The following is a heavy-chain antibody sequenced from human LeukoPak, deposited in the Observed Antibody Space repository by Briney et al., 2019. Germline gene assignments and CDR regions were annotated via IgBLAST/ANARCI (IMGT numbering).Heavy chain of an antibody. CDR3: ASYDILTGLDY. CDR2: IYYSGST. CDR1: GGSISSYY. D-gene: IGHD3-9*01. J-gene: IGHJ4*02. Sequence: SETLSLTCTVSGGSISSYYWSWIRQPPGKGLEWIGYIYYSGSTNYNPSLKSRVTISVDRSKNQFSLKLSSVTAADTAVYYCASYDILTGLDYWGQGTLVTVSS. V-gene: IGHV4-59*12.